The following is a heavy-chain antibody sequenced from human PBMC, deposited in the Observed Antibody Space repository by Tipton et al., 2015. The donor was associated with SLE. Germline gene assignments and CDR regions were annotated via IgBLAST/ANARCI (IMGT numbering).Heavy chain of an antibody. V-gene: IGHV3-48*03. J-gene: IGHJ4*02. CDR3: ARDRYYGSGSYFDS. CDR2: ISSSSSYT. CDR1: GFTFSSYE. D-gene: IGHD3-10*01. Sequence: GSLRLSCAASGFTFSSYEMNWVRQAPGKGLEWVSYISSSSSYTNYADSVKGRFTISRDNAKNSLYLQMNSLRAEDTAVYYCARDRYYGSGSYFDSWGQGTLVTVSS.